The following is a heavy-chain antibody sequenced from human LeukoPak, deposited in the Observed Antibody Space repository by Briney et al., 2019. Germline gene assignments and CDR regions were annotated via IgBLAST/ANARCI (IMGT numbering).Heavy chain of an antibody. CDR2: VWYDGSIK. Sequence: GGSLRLSCAASGFTFNRYGMHWVRQAPGKGLEWVAVVWYDGSIKYYTDSVKGRFTISRDNSKNTLYLQMNSLRAEDTAVYYCARDQGTIFDVVNFAMDVWGQGTRVTVSS. CDR3: ARDQGTIFDVVNFAMDV. V-gene: IGHV3-33*01. CDR1: GFTFNRYG. J-gene: IGHJ6*02. D-gene: IGHD3-3*01.